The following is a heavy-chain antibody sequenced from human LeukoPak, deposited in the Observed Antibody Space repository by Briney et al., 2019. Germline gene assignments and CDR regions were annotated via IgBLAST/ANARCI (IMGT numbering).Heavy chain of an antibody. V-gene: IGHV1-69*05. CDR3: AREPFYCSSTSCYTGHFDY. J-gene: IGHJ4*02. CDR1: GGTFSSYA. Sequence: ASVKVSCKASGGTFSSYAISWVRQAPGQGLEWMGGIIPIFGTANYAQKFQGRVTITTDESTSTAYMELSSLRSEDTAVYYCAREPFYCSSTSCYTGHFDYWGQGTLVTVSS. CDR2: IIPIFGTA. D-gene: IGHD2-2*02.